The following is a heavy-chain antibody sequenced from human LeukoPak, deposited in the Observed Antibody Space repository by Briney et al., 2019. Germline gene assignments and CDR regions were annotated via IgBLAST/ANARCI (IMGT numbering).Heavy chain of an antibody. D-gene: IGHD3-22*01. CDR1: GGSFSGYY. J-gene: IGHJ4*02. CDR3: ASPYDSSGYYYGY. Sequence: SETLSLTCAVYGGSFSGYYWSWIRQPPGKGLEWIGSIYYSGSTYYNPSLKSRVTISVDTSKNQFSLKLSSVTAADTAVYYCASPYDSSGYYYGYWGQGTLVTVSS. V-gene: IGHV4-34*01. CDR2: IYYSGST.